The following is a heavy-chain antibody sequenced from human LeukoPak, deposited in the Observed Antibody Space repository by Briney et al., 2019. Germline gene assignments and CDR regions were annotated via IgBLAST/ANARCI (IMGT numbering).Heavy chain of an antibody. J-gene: IGHJ4*02. CDR1: GFTFSSYG. D-gene: IGHD2-2*02. CDR3: AKDPVYCSSTSCHKDY. V-gene: IGHV3-30*02. Sequence: PGGSLRLSCAASGFTFSSYGMHWVRQAPGKGLEWVAFIRYDGSNKYYADSVKGRFTISRDNSKNTLYLQMNSLRAEDTAVYYCAKDPVYCSSTSCHKDYWGQGTLVTVSS. CDR2: IRYDGSNK.